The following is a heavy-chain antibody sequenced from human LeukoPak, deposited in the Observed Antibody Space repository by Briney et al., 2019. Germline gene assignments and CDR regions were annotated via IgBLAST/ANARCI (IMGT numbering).Heavy chain of an antibody. J-gene: IGHJ6*03. V-gene: IGHV3-21*01. CDR1: GSTFSSYS. CDR3: ARAAVFHYYYGSAIVGDYYYYYMDV. Sequence: GGSLRLSCAASGSTFSSYSMNWVRQAPGKGLEWVSSISSSSSYIYYADSVKGRFTISRDNAKNSPYLQMNSLRAEDTAVYYCARAAVFHYYYGSAIVGDYYYYYMDVWGKGTTVTVSS. CDR2: ISSSSSYI. D-gene: IGHD3-10*01.